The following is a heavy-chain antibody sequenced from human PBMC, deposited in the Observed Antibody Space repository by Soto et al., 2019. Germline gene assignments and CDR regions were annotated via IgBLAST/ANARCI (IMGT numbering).Heavy chain of an antibody. V-gene: IGHV1-18*01. Sequence: ASVKVSCKASGYTFTRSGISWVRQAPGQGLEWMGWISAYNGNTNYAQKLQGRVTMTTDTSTSTAYMELRSLRSDDTAVYYCVSRDSSGADAFDIWGQGTMVTVSS. D-gene: IGHD3-22*01. J-gene: IGHJ3*02. CDR3: VSRDSSGADAFDI. CDR2: ISAYNGNT. CDR1: GYTFTRSG.